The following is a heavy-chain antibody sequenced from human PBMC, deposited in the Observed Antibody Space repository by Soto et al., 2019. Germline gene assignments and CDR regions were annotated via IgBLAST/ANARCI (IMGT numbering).Heavy chain of an antibody. V-gene: IGHV1-3*01. D-gene: IGHD3-3*01. J-gene: IGHJ3*02. CDR3: AREKITIFGVVRDAFDI. CDR1: GYTFTSYA. Sequence: ASVKVSCKASGYTFTSYAMHWVRQAPGQRLEWMGWINAGNGNTKYSQKFQGRVTITRDTSASTAYMELSSLRSEDTAVYYCAREKITIFGVVRDAFDIWGQGTMVTVSS. CDR2: INAGNGNT.